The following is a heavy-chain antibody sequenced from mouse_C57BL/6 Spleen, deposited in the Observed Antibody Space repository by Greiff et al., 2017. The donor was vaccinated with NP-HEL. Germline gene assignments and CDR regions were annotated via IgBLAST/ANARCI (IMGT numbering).Heavy chain of an antibody. CDR3: ARWPGAEAY. J-gene: IGHJ3*01. CDR2: INPGDGGT. V-gene: IGHV1-82*01. CDR1: GYAFSSSW. Sequence: QVQLQQSGPELVKPGASVKISCKASGYAFSSSWMNWVQQRPGKGLEWIGRINPGDGGTNYNGKLKGKATLTADKSSSTAYMQLSSLTSEDSAVYFCARWPGAEAYWGQGTLVTVSA. D-gene: IGHD4-1*01.